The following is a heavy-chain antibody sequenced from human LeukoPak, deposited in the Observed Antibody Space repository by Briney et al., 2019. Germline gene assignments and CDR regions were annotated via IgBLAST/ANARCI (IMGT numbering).Heavy chain of an antibody. CDR3: ARGFYGDYVGVYAFDI. CDR1: GGSISSGSYY. V-gene: IGHV4-61*02. Sequence: SQTLSLTCTVSGGSISSGSYYWSWIRQPAGKGLEWIGRIYTSGSTNYHPSLKSRVTISVATSKNPFSLKLSSVTAADTAVYYCARGFYGDYVGVYAFDIWGQGTMVTVSS. D-gene: IGHD4-17*01. CDR2: IYTSGST. J-gene: IGHJ3*02.